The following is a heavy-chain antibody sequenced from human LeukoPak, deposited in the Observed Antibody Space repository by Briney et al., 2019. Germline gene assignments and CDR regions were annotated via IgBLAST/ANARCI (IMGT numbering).Heavy chain of an antibody. V-gene: IGHV1-18*01. CDR3: AREGIRIAAAGTIDY. J-gene: IGHJ4*02. Sequence: ASVKVSCKASGYTFTSYDINWVRQAPGQGLEWMGWISTYNGNTNYAQKLQDRVTMTTDTSTSTAYMELRSLRSDDTAMYYCAREGIRIAAAGTIDYWGQGTLVTVSS. CDR1: GYTFTSYD. CDR2: ISTYNGNT. D-gene: IGHD6-13*01.